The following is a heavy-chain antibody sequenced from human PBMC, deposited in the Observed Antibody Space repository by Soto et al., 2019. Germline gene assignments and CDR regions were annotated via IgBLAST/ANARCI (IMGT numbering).Heavy chain of an antibody. D-gene: IGHD3-10*01. CDR1: GYTFTSYH. J-gene: IGHJ4*02. CDR3: ARGLFSGTSYSGGWYFFDY. Sequence: ASVKVSCKASGYTFTSYHINWVRQAPGQGLEWMGWISAYNGNTNYAQKLQGRVTMTTDTSTSTAYMELRSLRSDDTAVYYCARGLFSGTSYSGGWYFFDYWGPGTLVTVSS. CDR2: ISAYNGNT. V-gene: IGHV1-18*01.